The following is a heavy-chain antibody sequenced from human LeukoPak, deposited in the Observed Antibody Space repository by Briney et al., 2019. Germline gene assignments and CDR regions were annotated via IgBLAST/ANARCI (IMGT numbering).Heavy chain of an antibody. CDR2: IKQDGSEK. D-gene: IGHD2-21*01. J-gene: IGHJ4*02. CDR3: ARDSAVVIAQFDY. V-gene: IGHV3-7*01. Sequence: GGSLRLSCAASGFTFSSYWMSWVRQAPGKGLEWVANIKQDGSEKYYVDSVKGRFTISRDNAKNSLYLQMNSLRAEDTAVYYCARDSAVVIAQFDYWGQGTLVTVSS. CDR1: GFTFSSYW.